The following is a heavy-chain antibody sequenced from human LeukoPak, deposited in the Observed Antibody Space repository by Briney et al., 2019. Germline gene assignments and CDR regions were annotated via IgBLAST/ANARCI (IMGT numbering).Heavy chain of an antibody. V-gene: IGHV1-18*01. Sequence: ASVKVSCKASGYTFTSYGISWVRQAPGQGLEWMGWISAYNGNTNYAQKLQGRVTMTTDTSTSTAYMELRSPRSDDTAVYYCARDRTYYYYSSGYDFAYWGQGTLVTVSS. D-gene: IGHD3-22*01. CDR2: ISAYNGNT. J-gene: IGHJ4*02. CDR1: GYTFTSYG. CDR3: ARDRTYYYYSSGYDFAY.